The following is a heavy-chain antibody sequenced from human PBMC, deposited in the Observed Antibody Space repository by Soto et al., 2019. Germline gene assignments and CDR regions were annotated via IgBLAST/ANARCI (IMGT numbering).Heavy chain of an antibody. CDR1: GYTFAGYY. J-gene: IGHJ6*02. CDR2: INPQTGGT. V-gene: IGHV1-2*02. D-gene: IGHD2-2*01. Sequence: ASVKGSCKASGYTFAGYYIHWVREAPGQGLEWMGWINPQTGGTSYAQKFQGRVTLSRDTSINTAYLELSRLRFDDAAVYFCARERYQVLSDGMDVWGQGTTVTVSS. CDR3: ARERYQVLSDGMDV.